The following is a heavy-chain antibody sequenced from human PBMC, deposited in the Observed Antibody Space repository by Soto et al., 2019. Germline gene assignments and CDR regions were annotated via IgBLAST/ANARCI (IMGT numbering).Heavy chain of an antibody. CDR2: ISGSGNSA. D-gene: IGHD4-17*01. Sequence: EVQLVESGGGLVQPGGSLRLSCAASGFTFTSYAMSWVRQAPGKGLEWVSIISGSGNSAYYADSVKGRFTISRDNSRNTLYLQMAGLRVEDTAEYYCANLYGSNPVRFDYWGQGTLVTVSS. CDR3: ANLYGSNPVRFDY. V-gene: IGHV3-23*04. J-gene: IGHJ4*02. CDR1: GFTFTSYA.